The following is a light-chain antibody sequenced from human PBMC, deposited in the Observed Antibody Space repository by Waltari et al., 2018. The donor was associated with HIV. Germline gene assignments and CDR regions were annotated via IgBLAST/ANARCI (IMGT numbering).Light chain of an antibody. J-gene: IGKJ4*01. V-gene: IGKV3-20*01. Sequence: EIVLTQSPGTLSLPPGERATLYCRASQSVSSSYLAWYQQKPGQAPRLLIYGASSRATGIPDRFSGSGSGTDFTLTISRLEPEDFAVYYCQQYGSSPGLTFGGGTKVEIK. CDR3: QQYGSSPGLT. CDR1: QSVSSSY. CDR2: GAS.